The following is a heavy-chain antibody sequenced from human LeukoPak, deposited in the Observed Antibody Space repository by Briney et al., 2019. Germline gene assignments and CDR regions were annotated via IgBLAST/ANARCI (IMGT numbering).Heavy chain of an antibody. V-gene: IGHV1-58*02. Sequence: ASVKVSCKASGFTFTSSAMQWVRQARGQRLEWIGWIVVGSGNTNYAQKFQERVTITRDMSTSTAYMELSSLRSDDTAVYYCASSTRDSSSWGGDYWGQGTLVTVSS. CDR2: IVVGSGNT. CDR1: GFTFTSSA. J-gene: IGHJ4*02. D-gene: IGHD6-13*01. CDR3: ASSTRDSSSWGGDY.